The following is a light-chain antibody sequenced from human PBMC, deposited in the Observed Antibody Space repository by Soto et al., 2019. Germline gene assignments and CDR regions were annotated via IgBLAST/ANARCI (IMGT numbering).Light chain of an antibody. V-gene: IGKV3-20*01. J-gene: IGKJ1*01. CDR3: HHYGSAPWT. Sequence: EIVLTQSPGTLSLSPGERATLSCRASQSVGDNLLAWYHQSPGQAPRLLIYGASSRATGIPDRFSGSGSGTDFTLTIDRLEPEEFALYFCHHYGSAPWTFGQGTEVEIK. CDR1: QSVGDNL. CDR2: GAS.